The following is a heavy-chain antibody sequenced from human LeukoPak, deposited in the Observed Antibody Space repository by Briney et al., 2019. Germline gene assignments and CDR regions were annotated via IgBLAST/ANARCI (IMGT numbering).Heavy chain of an antibody. J-gene: IGHJ4*02. CDR2: ISSSSSTM. D-gene: IGHD3-3*01. Sequence: PGGSLRLSCAASGFTFSSYSMNWVRQAPGKGLEWVSYISSSSSTMYYADSVKGRFTISRDNAKNSLYLQMNSLRAEDTAVYYCARLGPIFGVVMLDYWGQGTLVTVSS. CDR1: GFTFSSYS. CDR3: ARLGPIFGVVMLDY. V-gene: IGHV3-48*01.